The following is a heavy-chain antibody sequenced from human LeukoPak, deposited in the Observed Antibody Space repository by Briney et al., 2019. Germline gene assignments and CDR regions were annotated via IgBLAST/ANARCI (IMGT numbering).Heavy chain of an antibody. CDR1: GIIFSDFG. D-gene: IGHD2-15*01. CDR2: IWYDGSNK. V-gene: IGHV3-33*06. J-gene: IGHJ3*01. CDR3: AKATCSGASCFSNSRDAFDV. Sequence: GGSLRLSCAASGIIFSDFGMHWVRQAPGKGLEWMAIIWYDGSNKYYADSEKGRFTISRDNSQNTMYLQMNSLRAEDSAVYYCAKATCSGASCFSNSRDAFDVWGQGTMVTVSS.